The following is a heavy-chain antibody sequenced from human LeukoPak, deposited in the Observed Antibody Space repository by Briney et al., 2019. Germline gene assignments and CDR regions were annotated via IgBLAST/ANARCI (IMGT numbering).Heavy chain of an antibody. CDR2: ISGSGGTL. CDR1: GFTFSDYY. V-gene: IGHV3-11*01. Sequence: KPGGSLRLSCAASGFTFSDYYMTWIRQAPGKGPEWVSYISGSGGTLDYADSVKGRFTISRDNAKNSLYLQMNSLRAEDTAVYYCARPDSGSTWNDAFDIWGQGTMVTVSS. J-gene: IGHJ3*02. D-gene: IGHD6-13*01. CDR3: ARPDSGSTWNDAFDI.